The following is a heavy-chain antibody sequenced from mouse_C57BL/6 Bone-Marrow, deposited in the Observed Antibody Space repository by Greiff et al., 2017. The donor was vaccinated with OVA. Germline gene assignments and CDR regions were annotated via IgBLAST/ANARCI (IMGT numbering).Heavy chain of an antibody. CDR2: IYPGDGDT. CDR3: ARGRTYDGDY. V-gene: IGHV1-80*01. D-gene: IGHD5-1*01. J-gene: IGHJ2*01. Sequence: LQESGAELVKPGASVKISCKASGYAFSSYWMNWVKQRPGKGLEWIGQIYPGDGDTNYNGKFKGKATLTADKSSSTAYMQLSSLTSEDSAVYFCARGRTYDGDYWGQGTTLTVSS. CDR1: GYAFSSYW.